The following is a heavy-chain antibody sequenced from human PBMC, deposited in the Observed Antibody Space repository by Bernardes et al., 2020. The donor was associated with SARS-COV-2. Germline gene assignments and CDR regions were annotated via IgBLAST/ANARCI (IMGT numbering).Heavy chain of an antibody. CDR2: ISGGGGRT. CDR1: GFAFTSYD. Sequence: GGSLRLSCAASGFAFTSYDMTWVRQAPGKGLEWVSGISGGGGRTYHADSVKGRFTISRDNSKNTLYLQMNSLRADDTAIYYCAKVLVAAGFDYWGQGSLVTVSS. J-gene: IGHJ4*02. V-gene: IGHV3-23*01. D-gene: IGHD6-13*01. CDR3: AKVLVAAGFDY.